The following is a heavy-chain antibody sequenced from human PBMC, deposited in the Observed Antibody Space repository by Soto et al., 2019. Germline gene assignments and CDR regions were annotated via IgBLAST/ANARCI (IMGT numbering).Heavy chain of an antibody. V-gene: IGHV5-51*01. CDR3: ARTRSFTLGSNHACMDV. CDR2: IYPGDSDT. J-gene: IGHJ6*02. CDR1: GYTFTDYW. Sequence: GASQKISCKGSGYTFTDYWIGWGRQLPGKGLEWRGIIYPGDSDTRASPSFHGHVTITVDKSTSTAYLQWNTLKASDTAMYYSARTRSFTLGSNHACMDVWGQGTTVTVSS. D-gene: IGHD6-6*01.